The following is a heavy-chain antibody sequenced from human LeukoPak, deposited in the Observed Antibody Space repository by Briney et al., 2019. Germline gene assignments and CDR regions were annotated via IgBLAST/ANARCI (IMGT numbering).Heavy chain of an antibody. D-gene: IGHD3-3*01. Sequence: ASVKVPCKASGYTFTGYYMHWVRQAPGKGLEWMGWINPNSGGTNYAQKVQGRVTMTRDTSISTAYMELSRLRSDDTAVYYCARDHSNDFWSGSGPLYYMDVWGKGTTVTVSS. J-gene: IGHJ6*03. CDR2: INPNSGGT. CDR1: GYTFTGYY. CDR3: ARDHSNDFWSGSGPLYYMDV. V-gene: IGHV1-2*02.